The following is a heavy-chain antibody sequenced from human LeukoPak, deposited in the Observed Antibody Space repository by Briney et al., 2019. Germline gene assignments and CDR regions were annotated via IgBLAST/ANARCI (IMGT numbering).Heavy chain of an antibody. D-gene: IGHD3-22*01. J-gene: IGHJ4*02. V-gene: IGHV3-23*01. CDR3: AKAFGSGYLRVYFDY. Sequence: GGSLRLSCAASGFTFSSYSMNWVRQAPGKGLEWVSVISNSGDSTYYTDSVKGRFTISRDNSRTTLYLQMNSLRAEDTAIYYCAKAFGSGYLRVYFDYWGQGSLVTVSS. CDR2: ISNSGDST. CDR1: GFTFSSYS.